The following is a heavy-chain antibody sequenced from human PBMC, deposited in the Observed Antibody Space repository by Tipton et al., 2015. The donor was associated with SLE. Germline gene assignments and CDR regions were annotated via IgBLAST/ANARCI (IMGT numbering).Heavy chain of an antibody. CDR2: INHSGST. J-gene: IGHJ4*02. V-gene: IGHV4-34*01. CDR3: ARVRASGWYKWYFDY. D-gene: IGHD6-19*01. Sequence: TLSLTCTVSGGSISSYYWSWIRQPPGKGLEWIGEINHSGSTNYNPSLKSRVTISVDTSKNQFSLQLSSVTAADAAVYYCARVRASGWYKWYFDYWGQGTLVTVSS. CDR1: GGSISSYY.